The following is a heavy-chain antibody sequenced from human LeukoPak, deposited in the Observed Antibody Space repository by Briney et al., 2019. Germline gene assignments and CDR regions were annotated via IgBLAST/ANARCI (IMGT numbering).Heavy chain of an antibody. Sequence: GGSLRLSCSASGFTFSSYWMSCVRPAPGKGLEWLATIKQDASDKYYVDSVKGRFTVSRDKAKNSLYLQMNSLRVEETAVYYCARSDSSGYCFDSPMDVWGKGTTVTVSS. D-gene: IGHD3-22*01. CDR3: ARSDSSGYCFDSPMDV. CDR2: IKQDASDK. J-gene: IGHJ6*03. CDR1: GFTFSSYW. V-gene: IGHV3-7*01.